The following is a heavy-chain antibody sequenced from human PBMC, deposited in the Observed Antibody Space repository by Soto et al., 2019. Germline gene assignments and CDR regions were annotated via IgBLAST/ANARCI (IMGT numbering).Heavy chain of an antibody. D-gene: IGHD2-2*01. V-gene: IGHV3-21*01. CDR2: ISSSSSYI. CDR3: ARVGCSSTSCYFRGGYFQH. CDR1: GFTFSSYS. Sequence: EVQLVESGGGLVKPGGSLRLSCAASGFTFSSYSMKWVRQAPGKGLEWVSSISSSSSYIYYADSVKGRFTISRDNAKNSLYLQMNSLRAEDTAVYYCARVGCSSTSCYFRGGYFQHWGQGTLVTVSS. J-gene: IGHJ1*01.